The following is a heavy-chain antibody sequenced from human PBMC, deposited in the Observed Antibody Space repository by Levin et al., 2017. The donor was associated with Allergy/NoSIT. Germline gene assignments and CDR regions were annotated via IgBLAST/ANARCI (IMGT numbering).Heavy chain of an antibody. V-gene: IGHV3-7*01. D-gene: IGHD3-16*02. J-gene: IGHJ6*02. Sequence: GGSLRLSCAASGFTFTSFWMTWVRQAPGKGLEWVANIKQDGSETYYVDSVKGRFTISRDNAKNSVYLQMNSLRVDDTAVYYCAREGGGGYHYGMDVWGQGTTVTVSS. CDR1: GFTFTSFW. CDR2: IKQDGSET. CDR3: AREGGGGYHYGMDV.